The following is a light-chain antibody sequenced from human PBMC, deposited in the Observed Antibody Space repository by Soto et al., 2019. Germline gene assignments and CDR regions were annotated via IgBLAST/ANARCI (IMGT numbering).Light chain of an antibody. J-gene: IGLJ2*01. CDR2: DVS. CDR1: SSDVGGYNY. V-gene: IGLV2-14*03. Sequence: QSVLTQPASVSGSPGQSITISCTGTSSDVGGYNYVSWYQQYPGKAPKLMIYDVSDRPSGVSNRFSGSKSGNTASLTISGLQAEDEADCYCSSYTSSSTLVVFGGGTKLTVL. CDR3: SSYTSSSTLVV.